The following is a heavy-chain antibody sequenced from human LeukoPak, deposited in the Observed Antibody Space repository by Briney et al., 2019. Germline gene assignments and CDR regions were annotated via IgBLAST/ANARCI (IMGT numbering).Heavy chain of an antibody. J-gene: IGHJ4*02. CDR3: AKPHYYGSGSYYGY. CDR1: GFTFSSYA. Sequence: GGSLRLSCAASGFTFSSYAMSWVRQAPGKELEWVSAISGSGGSTYYADSVKGRFTISRDNSKNTLYLQMNSLRAEDTAVYYCAKPHYYGSGSYYGYWGQGTLVTVSS. D-gene: IGHD3-10*01. CDR2: ISGSGGST. V-gene: IGHV3-23*01.